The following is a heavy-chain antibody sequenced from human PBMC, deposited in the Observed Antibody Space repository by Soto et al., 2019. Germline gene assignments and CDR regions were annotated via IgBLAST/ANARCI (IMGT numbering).Heavy chain of an antibody. Sequence: QVQLVQSGAEVKKPGSSVKVSCKASGGTFSSYAISWVRQAPGPGLEWMGGIIPIFGTANYAQKFQGRVTITADESTSTAYMALSSLRSEHTAVYYCARAEPLYYYDSSGTNYGMDVWGQGTTVTVSS. J-gene: IGHJ6*02. D-gene: IGHD3-22*01. CDR1: GGTFSSYA. V-gene: IGHV1-69*01. CDR2: IIPIFGTA. CDR3: ARAEPLYYYDSSGTNYGMDV.